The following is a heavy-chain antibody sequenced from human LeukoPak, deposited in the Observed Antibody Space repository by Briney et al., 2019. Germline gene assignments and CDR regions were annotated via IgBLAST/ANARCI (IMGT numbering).Heavy chain of an antibody. Sequence: SETLSLTCTVSGGSVTTSYYWGWIRQPPGKRLEWIGEINHSGSTNYNPSLKSRVTISVDTSKNQFSLKLSSVTAADTAVYYCARGRPSDILTGYFTPFDYWGQGTLVTVSS. D-gene: IGHD3-9*01. V-gene: IGHV4-34*01. CDR2: INHSGST. CDR1: GGSVTTSYY. J-gene: IGHJ4*02. CDR3: ARGRPSDILTGYFTPFDY.